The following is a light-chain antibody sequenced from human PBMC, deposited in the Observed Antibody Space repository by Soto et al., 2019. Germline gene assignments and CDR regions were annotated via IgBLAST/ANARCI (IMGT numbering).Light chain of an antibody. J-gene: IGKJ2*01. CDR1: QSISSY. CDR2: ASS. V-gene: IGKV1-39*01. CDR3: QQSYSTPRT. Sequence: DIQMTQSPSSLSASVGDRVTITCRASQSISSYLNWYQQKPGKAPKGLIYASSSLQSGVPSRFSGSGYGTDFTLTISSLQPEDFATYYCQQSYSTPRTLGQGTKLEIK.